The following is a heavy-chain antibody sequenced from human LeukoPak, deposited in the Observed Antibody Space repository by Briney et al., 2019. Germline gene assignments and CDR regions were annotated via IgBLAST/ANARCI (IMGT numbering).Heavy chain of an antibody. Sequence: SVTDSCKASGGTFSSYTISWVRQSPGPGLEGMGRIIPILGIAKYAQKFQGRVTITPYKSTSTAYMELSSLRSEDTAVYYCARDPPGTTRPTTSTSDYWGQGTLVTVSS. D-gene: IGHD1-7*01. CDR1: GGTFSSYT. J-gene: IGHJ4*02. V-gene: IGHV1-69*04. CDR2: IIPILGIA. CDR3: ARDPPGTTRPTTSTSDY.